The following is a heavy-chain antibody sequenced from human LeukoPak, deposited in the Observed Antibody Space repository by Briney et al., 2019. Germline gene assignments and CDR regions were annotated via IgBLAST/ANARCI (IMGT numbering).Heavy chain of an antibody. Sequence: GGSLRLSCTASGFTFGDYAMSWVRQAPRKGLEWVGFIRSKAYGGTTEYAASVKGRFTISRDDSKSIAYLQMNSLKTEDTAVYHCTREGDYLDYWGQGTLVTVSS. CDR2: IRSKAYGGTT. CDR1: GFTFGDYA. J-gene: IGHJ4*02. V-gene: IGHV3-49*04. CDR3: TREGDYLDY.